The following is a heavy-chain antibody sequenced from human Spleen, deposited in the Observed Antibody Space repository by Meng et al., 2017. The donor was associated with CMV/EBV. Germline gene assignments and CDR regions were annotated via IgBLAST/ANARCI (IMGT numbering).Heavy chain of an antibody. Sequence: GSLRLSCTVSGGSINNYYWTWIRQPPGKGLEWIGYMHYTGSTHYNPSLKSRVTISANTSKNQFSLKLTSVSAADTAVYYCARDVAAAGNRFDTWGQGALVTVSS. CDR2: MHYTGST. D-gene: IGHD6-13*01. CDR3: ARDVAAAGNRFDT. J-gene: IGHJ5*02. V-gene: IGHV4-59*01. CDR1: GGSINNYY.